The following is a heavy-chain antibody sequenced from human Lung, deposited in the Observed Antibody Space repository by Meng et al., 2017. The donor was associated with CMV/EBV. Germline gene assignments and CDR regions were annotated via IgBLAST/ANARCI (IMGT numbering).Heavy chain of an antibody. Sequence: ASXXVSXKASGYTXISYGISWVRQAPGQGLEWMGWISADNGRTNYAQKFQGRVTMTTDTSTNTAYTELRSLRSDDTAVYFCARGGYSDYDVRGSDYYYGMDVWXQGTTVTVSS. CDR2: ISADNGRT. CDR1: GYTXISYG. CDR3: ARGGYSDYDVRGSDYYYGMDV. V-gene: IGHV1-18*01. D-gene: IGHD5-12*01. J-gene: IGHJ6*02.